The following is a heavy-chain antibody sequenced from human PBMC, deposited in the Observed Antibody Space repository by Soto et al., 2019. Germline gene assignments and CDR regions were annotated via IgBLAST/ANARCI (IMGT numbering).Heavy chain of an antibody. CDR1: GGSISSGGYY. CDR3: ARENWGRDYFDY. V-gene: IGHV4-31*03. Sequence: SETLSLTCTVSGGSISSGGYYWSWIRQHPGKGLEWIGYIYYSGSTYYNPSLKSRVTISVDTSKNQFSLKLSSVTAADTAVYYCARENWGRDYFDYWGQGTLVTVSS. J-gene: IGHJ4*02. CDR2: IYYSGST. D-gene: IGHD7-27*01.